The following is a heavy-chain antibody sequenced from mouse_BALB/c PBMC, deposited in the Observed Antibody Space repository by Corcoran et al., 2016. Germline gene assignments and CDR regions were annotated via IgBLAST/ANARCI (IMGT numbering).Heavy chain of an antibody. CDR1: GNTFSSYW. Sequence: QVQLQQSGAELMKPGASVKISCKATGNTFSSYWIEWVKQRPGHGLEWIGEILPGSGSTNYNEKFKGKATFTADTSSNTAYMQLSSLTSEDSAVYYCASWGGDYGNYEGWGQGTTLTVSS. CDR3: ASWGGDYGNYEG. J-gene: IGHJ2*01. V-gene: IGHV1-9*01. D-gene: IGHD2-1*01. CDR2: ILPGSGST.